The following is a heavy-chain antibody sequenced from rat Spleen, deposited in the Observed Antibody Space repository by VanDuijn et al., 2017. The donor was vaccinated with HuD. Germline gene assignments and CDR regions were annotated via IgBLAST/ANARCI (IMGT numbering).Heavy chain of an antibody. CDR1: GFSFGDYT. V-gene: IGHV5-17*01. Sequence: EVQLVESGGGLVQPGRSLKFSCAASGFSFGDYTMAWVRQAPTKGMEWVATLSYEGSSTYYGDSVKGRFTISRDNAKSTLYLQMDSLRSEDTATYYCARHDPSYLYYFDYWGQGVMVTVSS. J-gene: IGHJ2*01. D-gene: IGHD2-1*01. CDR3: ARHDPSYLYYFDY. CDR2: LSYEGSST.